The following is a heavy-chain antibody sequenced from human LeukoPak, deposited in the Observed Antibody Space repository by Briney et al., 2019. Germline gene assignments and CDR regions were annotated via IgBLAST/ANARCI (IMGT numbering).Heavy chain of an antibody. CDR3: AREEAIAAGGTFFDY. D-gene: IGHD6-13*01. CDR1: GFTFSSYA. Sequence: GGSLRLSCAASGFTFSSYAMSWVHQAPGKGLEWVSAISGSGGSMYYADSVKGRFTISRDKSKNTLHLQMNSLRAEDTAVYYCAREEAIAAGGTFFDYWGQGTLVTVSS. V-gene: IGHV3-23*01. J-gene: IGHJ4*02. CDR2: ISGSGGSM.